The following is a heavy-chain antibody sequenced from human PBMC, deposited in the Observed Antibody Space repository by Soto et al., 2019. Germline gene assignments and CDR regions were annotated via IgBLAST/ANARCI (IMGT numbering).Heavy chain of an antibody. CDR2: ISAYNGYT. D-gene: IGHD3-3*01. CDR3: ARDPTIFGVVQNYGIDV. J-gene: IGHJ6*04. CDR1: GYTFTTFG. V-gene: IGHV1-18*01. Sequence: ASVKVSCKASGYTFTTFGISWVRQAPGQGLEWMGWISAYNGYTNYAQKVKGRVTMTTDTSTSTAYMELRSLRSDDTAVYYCARDPTIFGVVQNYGIDVWGRGTTVSISS.